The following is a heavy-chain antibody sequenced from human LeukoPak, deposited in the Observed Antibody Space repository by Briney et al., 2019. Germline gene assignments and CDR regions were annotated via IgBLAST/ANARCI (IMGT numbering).Heavy chain of an antibody. CDR3: ARGQVATFYFDY. CDR2: IIPIFGTA. D-gene: IGHD5-12*01. V-gene: IGHV1-69*13. CDR1: GGTFSSYA. Sequence: EASVKVSCKASGGTFSSYAISWVRQAPGQGLEWMGGIIPIFGTANYAQKFQGRVTITADESTSTAYMELSSLRSEDTAVYYCARGQVATFYFDYWGQGTLVTVSS. J-gene: IGHJ4*02.